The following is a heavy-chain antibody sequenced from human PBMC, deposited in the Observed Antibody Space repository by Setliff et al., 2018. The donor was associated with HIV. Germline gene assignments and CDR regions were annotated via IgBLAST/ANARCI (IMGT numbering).Heavy chain of an antibody. J-gene: IGHJ4*02. CDR2: IYTNGNT. D-gene: IGHD2-15*01. V-gene: IGHV4-61*02. CDR1: GGSISRGSYY. Sequence: PSETLSLTCTVSGGSISRGSYYWIWIRQPAGKGLVRSTRIYTNGNTNSNPSLNSRVTVSADTSKNQFSLELSSVPAAGTAVYYCARDTGYYSRGGPVDYWGQGTLVTVS. CDR3: ARDTGYYSRGGPVDY.